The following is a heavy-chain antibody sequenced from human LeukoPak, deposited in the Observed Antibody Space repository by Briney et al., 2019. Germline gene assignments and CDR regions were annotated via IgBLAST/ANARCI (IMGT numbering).Heavy chain of an antibody. CDR1: GFTFSDYR. V-gene: IGHV3-7*01. CDR3: ARGGFCPDY. Sequence: GGSLRLSCAASGFTFSDYRLSWVRQAPGKGLEWVASIKQDGSEMNYVDSVKGRFTISRDNVKNSLHLQMNSLRVEDTAVYYCARGGFCPDYWGQGTVVTVSS. CDR2: IKQDGSEM. J-gene: IGHJ4*02.